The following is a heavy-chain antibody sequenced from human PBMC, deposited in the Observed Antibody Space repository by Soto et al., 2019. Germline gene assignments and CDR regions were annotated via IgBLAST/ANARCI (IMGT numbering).Heavy chain of an antibody. Sequence: QVQLVQSGAEVKKPGSSVKVSCKASGGTFSSYAISWVRQAPGQGLEWMGGIIPIFGTANYAQKFQGRVTITADKSTSTAYMELSSLRSEDTAVYYGALRGIAVAGTGDGWFDPWGQGTLVTVSS. CDR2: IIPIFGTA. CDR3: ALRGIAVAGTGDGWFDP. CDR1: GGTFSSYA. J-gene: IGHJ5*02. V-gene: IGHV1-69*06. D-gene: IGHD6-19*01.